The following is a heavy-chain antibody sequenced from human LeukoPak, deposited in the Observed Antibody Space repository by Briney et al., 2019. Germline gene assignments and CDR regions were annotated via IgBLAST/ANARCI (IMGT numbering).Heavy chain of an antibody. CDR2: IYYSGST. CDR3: AGPLVGATTGFFDY. J-gene: IGHJ4*02. V-gene: IGHV4-39*01. Sequence: SETLSLTCTVSGVSITSSRYYWGWIRQPPGKGLEWIGGIYYSGSTYYNPSLKSRVTISVDTSKNQFSLKLSSVTAADTAVYYCAGPLVGATTGFFDYWGQGTLVTVSS. D-gene: IGHD1-26*01. CDR1: GVSITSSRYY.